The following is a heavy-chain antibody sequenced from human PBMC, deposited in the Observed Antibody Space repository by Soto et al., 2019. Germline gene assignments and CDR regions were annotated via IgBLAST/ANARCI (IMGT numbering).Heavy chain of an antibody. CDR2: ISYSGST. V-gene: IGHV4-59*01. CDR3: VRDPQGRAFDS. Sequence: SETLSLTCTVSGGSISNYYWSWIRQPPGKGLQWIGYISYSGSTSYNPSLKSRVSMSVDTSKNRLSLHLRSVTAADAAVYFCVRDPQGRAFDSWGQGTMVTVSS. CDR1: GGSISNYY. J-gene: IGHJ3*02.